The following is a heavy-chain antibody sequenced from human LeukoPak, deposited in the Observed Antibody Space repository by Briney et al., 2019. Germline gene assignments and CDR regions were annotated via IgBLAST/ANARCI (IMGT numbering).Heavy chain of an antibody. J-gene: IGHJ4*02. CDR1: TSIFNTHW. V-gene: IGHV3-7*01. D-gene: IGHD6-19*01. CDR3: AKDLSLRSSDWYPGFDY. Sequence: PGGSLRLSCAASTSIFNTHWMSWVRQAPGKGLEWVATIKRDGIEKYYMDTVKGRFTISRDNAKNSVYLQMNSLTVEDTAVYYCAKDLSLRSSDWYPGFDYWGQGTLVTVSS. CDR2: IKRDGIEK.